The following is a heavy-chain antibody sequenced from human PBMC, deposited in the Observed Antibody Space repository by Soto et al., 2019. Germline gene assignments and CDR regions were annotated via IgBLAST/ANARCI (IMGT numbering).Heavy chain of an antibody. CDR3: ARVFRAAAYYYYYYYMDV. CDR2: INHSGST. Sequence: QVQLQQWGAGLLKPSETLSLTCAVYGGSFSGYYWSWIRQPPGKGLEWIGEINHSGSTNYNPSLKSRVTISVDTSKNQFSLKLSSVTAADTAVYYCARVFRAAAYYYYYYYMDVWGKGTTVTVSS. J-gene: IGHJ6*03. CDR1: GGSFSGYY. V-gene: IGHV4-34*01. D-gene: IGHD3-3*01.